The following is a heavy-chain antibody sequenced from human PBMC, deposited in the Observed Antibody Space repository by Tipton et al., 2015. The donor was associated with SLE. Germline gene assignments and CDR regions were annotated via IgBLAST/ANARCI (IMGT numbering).Heavy chain of an antibody. CDR2: INHSGST. CDR3: ARGDYDILTGYPYFDY. J-gene: IGHJ4*02. CDR1: GGSFSGYY. D-gene: IGHD3-9*01. Sequence: TLSLTCAVYGGSFSGYYWSWIRQPPGKGLEWIGEINHSGSTNYNSSLKSRVTISVDTSKNQISLKLSSVTAADTAVYYCARGDYDILTGYPYFDYWGQGTLVTVSS. V-gene: IGHV4-34*01.